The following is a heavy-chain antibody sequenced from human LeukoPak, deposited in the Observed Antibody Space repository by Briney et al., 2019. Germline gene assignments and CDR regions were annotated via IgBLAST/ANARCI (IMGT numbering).Heavy chain of an antibody. D-gene: IGHD6-19*01. CDR3: AKDINYSLAVAWN. Sequence: PGGSLRLSCAASGFTFDDYAMHWVRQAPGKGLEWVSGISWNSGTRDYADSVKGRFTISRDNAKNSLYLQMNSLRAEDTALYYCAKDINYSLAVAWNWGQGTLVTVSS. J-gene: IGHJ4*02. CDR2: ISWNSGTR. V-gene: IGHV3-9*01. CDR1: GFTFDDYA.